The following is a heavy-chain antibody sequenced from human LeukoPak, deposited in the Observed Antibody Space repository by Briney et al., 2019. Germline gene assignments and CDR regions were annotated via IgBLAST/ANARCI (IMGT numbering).Heavy chain of an antibody. V-gene: IGHV3-48*02. CDR1: GFSFSSYS. J-gene: IGHJ4*02. Sequence: GGSLRLSCVASGFSFSSYSMNWVRQAPGKGLEWVSYISRSSSTIYYADSVKGRFTISRDNAENSLYLQMKSLRDEDTAVYYCARIGGSGWFDYWGQGTLVTVSS. CDR2: ISRSSSTI. D-gene: IGHD6-19*01. CDR3: ARIGGSGWFDY.